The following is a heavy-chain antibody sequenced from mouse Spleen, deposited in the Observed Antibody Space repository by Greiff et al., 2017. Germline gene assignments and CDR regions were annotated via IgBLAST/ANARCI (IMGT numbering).Heavy chain of an antibody. CDR3: ARRWGNYDYFDY. V-gene: IGHV5-9*04. CDR2: ISSGGGNT. J-gene: IGHJ2*01. D-gene: IGHD2-1*01. Sequence: EVKLVESGGGLVKLGGSLKLSCAASGFTFSSYAMSWVRQTPEKRLEWVATISSGGGNTYYPDSVKGRFTISRDNAKNTLYLQMSSLKSEDTAMCYCARRWGNYDYFDYWGQGTTLTVSS. CDR1: GFTFSSYA.